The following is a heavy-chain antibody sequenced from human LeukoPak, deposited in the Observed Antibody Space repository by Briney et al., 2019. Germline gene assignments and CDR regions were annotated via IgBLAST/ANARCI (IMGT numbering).Heavy chain of an antibody. Sequence: QPGGSLRLSCAASGFTFSSYAMSWVRQAPGKGLEWVANIKQDGSEKYYVDSVKGRFTISRDNAKSSLYLQMNSLRAEDTAVYYCARDSSGWPRYYFDYWGQGTLVTVSS. J-gene: IGHJ4*02. V-gene: IGHV3-7*01. D-gene: IGHD6-19*01. CDR2: IKQDGSEK. CDR3: ARDSSGWPRYYFDY. CDR1: GFTFSSYA.